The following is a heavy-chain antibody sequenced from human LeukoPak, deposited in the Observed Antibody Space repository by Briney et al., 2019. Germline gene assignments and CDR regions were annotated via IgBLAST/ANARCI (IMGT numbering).Heavy chain of an antibody. J-gene: IGHJ5*02. D-gene: IGHD6-13*01. CDR3: ARDAPQVPAAGVLAS. CDR2: MYSGGDA. V-gene: IGHV3-53*01. Sequence: GGSLRLSCAASGFTVSDNYMSWVRQAPGKGLEWVSVMYSGGDAYYADSVKGRFTFSRDISKNTLYLQMNGLRTEDTAMYYCARDAPQVPAAGVLASWGQGTLVTVSS. CDR1: GFTVSDNY.